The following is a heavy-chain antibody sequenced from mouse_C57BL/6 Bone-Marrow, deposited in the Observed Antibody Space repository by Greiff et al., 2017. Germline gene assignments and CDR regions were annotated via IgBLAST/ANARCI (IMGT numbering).Heavy chain of an antibody. Sequence: EVTLVESGGDLVKPGGSLKLSCAASGFTFSSYGMSWVRQTPDKRLEWVATISSGGSYTYYPDSVKGRFTISRDNAKNTLYLQMSSLKSEDTAMYYCARHSNSWFAYWGQGTLVTVSA. D-gene: IGHD2-5*01. CDR3: ARHSNSWFAY. CDR1: GFTFSSYG. V-gene: IGHV5-6*02. CDR2: ISSGGSYT. J-gene: IGHJ3*01.